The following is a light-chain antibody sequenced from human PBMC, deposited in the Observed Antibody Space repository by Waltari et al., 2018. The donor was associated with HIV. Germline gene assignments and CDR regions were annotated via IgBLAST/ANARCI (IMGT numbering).Light chain of an antibody. V-gene: IGLV2-14*01. J-gene: IGLJ1*01. CDR3: SSYTTRAVSTYV. CDR2: EVS. Sequence: QSALTQPAYVSGSPGQSITISWYQQHPGKPPKVIIYEVSTRPSGSADRFYGSKSGNTASLTISGLQAEDKADYYGSSYTTRAVSTYVFGTGTKVTVL.